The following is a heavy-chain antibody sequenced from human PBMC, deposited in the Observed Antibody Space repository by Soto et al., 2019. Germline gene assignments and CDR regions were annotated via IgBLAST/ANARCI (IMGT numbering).Heavy chain of an antibody. V-gene: IGHV1-18*01. Sequence: QVQLVQSGADVKKPGASVKVSCKASGYTFTNNGLSWVRQAPGQGLEWIGWISAYNGNTNYAQKFQGRVTMTTDTATSTAYMELRSLRADDTAVYYCARLGSYECFDYWGQGTLVTVSS. D-gene: IGHD3-22*01. CDR3: ARLGSYECFDY. CDR1: GYTFTNNG. J-gene: IGHJ4*02. CDR2: ISAYNGNT.